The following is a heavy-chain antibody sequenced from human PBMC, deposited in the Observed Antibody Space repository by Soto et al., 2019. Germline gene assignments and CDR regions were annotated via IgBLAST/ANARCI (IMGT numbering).Heavy chain of an antibody. CDR3: AKGSFGGPS. J-gene: IGHJ4*02. CDR1: GFTFSSFA. V-gene: IGHV3-23*01. Sequence: EVQLLESGGGLVQPGGSLRLSCVGSGFTFSSFAMTWVRQAPGKGLEWVSGTSGAGAAIYYADSVKGRFIISRDNSQKTVYLQMNNLRAEATVVYCCAKGSFGGPSWGQGTLVIVSS. D-gene: IGHD3-10*01. CDR2: TSGAGAAI.